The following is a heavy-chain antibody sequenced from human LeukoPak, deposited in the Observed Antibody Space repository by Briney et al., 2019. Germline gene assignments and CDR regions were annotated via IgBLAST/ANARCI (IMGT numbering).Heavy chain of an antibody. J-gene: IGHJ3*02. CDR1: GASISSHY. Sequence: KPSETLSLTCTVSGASISSHYWSWIRQPPGKGLEWIAYIYYTGTRNYNPSLKSRVTISVDTSKNQISLRLSSVTAADTAVYYCARQGIDAFDIWGQGTLVTVSS. CDR3: ARQGIDAFDI. CDR2: IYYTGTR. V-gene: IGHV4-59*08.